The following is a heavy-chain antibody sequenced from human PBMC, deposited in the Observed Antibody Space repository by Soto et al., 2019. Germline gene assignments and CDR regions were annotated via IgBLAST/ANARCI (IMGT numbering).Heavy chain of an antibody. D-gene: IGHD2-15*01. CDR3: ARGYCSGGSCYGGGLDDY. CDR2: INAGNGNT. Sequence: ASVKVSCKASGYTFTSYAMHWVRQAPGQRLEWMGWINAGNGNTKYSQKFQGRVTITRDTSASTAYMELSSLRSEDTAVYYCARGYCSGGSCYGGGLDDYWGQGTLVTVSS. V-gene: IGHV1-3*01. J-gene: IGHJ4*02. CDR1: GYTFTSYA.